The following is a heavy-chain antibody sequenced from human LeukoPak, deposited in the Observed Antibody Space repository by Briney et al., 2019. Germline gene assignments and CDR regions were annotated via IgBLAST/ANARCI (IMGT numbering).Heavy chain of an antibody. D-gene: IGHD6-19*01. V-gene: IGHV3-21*01. J-gene: IGHJ3*02. CDR1: GFTFSSYS. CDR2: ISSSSSYI. CDR3: ARESSGWLHAFDI. Sequence: GGSLRLSCAASGFTFSSYSMNWVRQAPGKGLEWVSSISSSSSYIYYADSVKGRFTISRDNAKNSLYLQMNSLRAEDTAVYYCARESSGWLHAFDIWGQGTMVTVSS.